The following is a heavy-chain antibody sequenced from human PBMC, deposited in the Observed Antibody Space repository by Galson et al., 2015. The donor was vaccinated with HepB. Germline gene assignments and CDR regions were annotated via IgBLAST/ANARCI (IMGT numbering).Heavy chain of an antibody. V-gene: IGHV3-21*01. CDR1: GFTFSSYS. J-gene: IGHJ6*02. CDR3: ARDLGITRVRGVFPPNLGMDV. Sequence: SLRLSCAASGFTFSSYSMNWVRQAPGKGLEWVSSISSSSSYIYYADSVKGRFTISRDNAKNSLYLQMNSLRAEDTAVYYCARDLGITRVRGVFPPNLGMDVWGQGTTVPVSS. CDR2: ISSSSSYI. D-gene: IGHD3-10*01.